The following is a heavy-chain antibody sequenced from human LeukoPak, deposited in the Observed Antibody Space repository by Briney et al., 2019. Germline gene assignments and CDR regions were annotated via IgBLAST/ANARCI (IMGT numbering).Heavy chain of an antibody. D-gene: IGHD2-8*01. Sequence: SETLSLTCTVSGGSISSYYWSWLRQPAGKGLEWIGRIYTSGSTNYNPSLKSRVTISVDTSKNKFSLKLSSVTAADTAVYYCARVFLPRKQYCTNGVCYVSYYYYMDVWGKGTTVTVSS. J-gene: IGHJ6*03. CDR1: GGSISSYY. CDR2: IYTSGST. CDR3: ARVFLPRKQYCTNGVCYVSYYYYMDV. V-gene: IGHV4-4*07.